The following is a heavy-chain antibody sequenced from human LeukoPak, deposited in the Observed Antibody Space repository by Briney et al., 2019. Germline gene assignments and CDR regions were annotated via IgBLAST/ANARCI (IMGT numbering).Heavy chain of an antibody. V-gene: IGHV1-46*01. D-gene: IGHD4-17*01. CDR2: INPSGGST. CDR1: GYTFTSYY. J-gene: IGHJ4*02. CDR3: ARGGVVDHGDYEKGATFDY. Sequence: ASVKVSCKASGYTFTSYYMHWVRQAPGQGLEWMGIINPSGGSTSYAQKFQCRVTMTRDTSTSTVYMELSSPRSEDTAVYYCARGGVVDHGDYEKGATFDYWGQGTLVTVFS.